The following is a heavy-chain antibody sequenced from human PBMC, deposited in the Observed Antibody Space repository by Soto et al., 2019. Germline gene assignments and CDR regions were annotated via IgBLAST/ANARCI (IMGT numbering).Heavy chain of an antibody. J-gene: IGHJ6*02. CDR1: GGSISSGGYY. D-gene: IGHD1-26*01. CDR3: ARGQWARGDYGMDA. CDR2: IYYSGST. V-gene: IGHV4-31*03. Sequence: SETLSLTCTVSGGSISSGGYYWSWIRQHPGKGLEWIGYIYYSGSTYYNPSLKSRVTISVDTSKNQFSLKLSSVTAADTAVYYCARGQWARGDYGMDAWGQGTTVTVSS.